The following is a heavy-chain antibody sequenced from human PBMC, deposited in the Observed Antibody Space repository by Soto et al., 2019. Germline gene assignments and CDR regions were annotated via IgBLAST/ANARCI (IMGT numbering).Heavy chain of an antibody. V-gene: IGHV1-69*12. CDR1: GGTFSNYA. J-gene: IGHJ6*02. CDR3: ARVEAVAGIYNYHGLDV. CDR2: IVPIFGTT. D-gene: IGHD6-19*01. Sequence: QVQLVQSGAEVKKPGSSVKVSCKASGGTFSNYAISWVRQAPGQGLEWMGGIVPIFGTTYYAQKFQGRGTIIADDSTTTAYFELSSLRSEDTAMYYCARVEAVAGIYNYHGLDVWGQGTAVSVSS.